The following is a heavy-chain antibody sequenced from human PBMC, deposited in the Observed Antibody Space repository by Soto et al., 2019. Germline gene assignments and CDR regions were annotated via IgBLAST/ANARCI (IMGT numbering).Heavy chain of an antibody. CDR1: GGSISSSNW. CDR3: ARVGNSYGCNWLDS. J-gene: IGHJ5*01. Sequence: SETLSLTCAVSGGSISSSNWWSWVRQPPGKGLEWIGEIHHSGNTNYKPSLKSRVTISVDKSRNQFSLKLTFVTAADTAVYYCARVGNSYGCNWLDSWGQGTLVTVSS. CDR2: IHHSGNT. D-gene: IGHD5-18*01. V-gene: IGHV4-4*02.